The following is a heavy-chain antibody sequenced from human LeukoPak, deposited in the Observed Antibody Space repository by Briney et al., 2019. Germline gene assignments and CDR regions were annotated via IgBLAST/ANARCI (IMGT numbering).Heavy chain of an antibody. CDR2: IKSKTDGGTT. D-gene: IGHD2-15*01. CDR3: TTEEGYCSGGSCYEWDY. CDR1: GFTFSNAW. V-gene: IGHV3-15*01. Sequence: GGSLRLSCAASGFTFSNAWMSWVRQAPGKGLEWVGRIKSKTDGGTTDYAAPVKGRFTISRDDSKNTLYLQMNSLKTEDTAVYYCTTEEGYCSGGSCYEWDYWGQGTLVTVSS. J-gene: IGHJ4*02.